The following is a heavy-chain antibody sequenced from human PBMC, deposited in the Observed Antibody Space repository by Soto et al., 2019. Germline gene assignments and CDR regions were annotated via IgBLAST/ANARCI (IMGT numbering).Heavy chain of an antibody. J-gene: IGHJ5*02. D-gene: IGHD5-18*01. V-gene: IGHV1-8*02. CDR3: ARMESFGSLNWFDP. CDR2: MNPGSGDT. Sequence: SVKVSWKASGYTFTNNDVSWVRQATGQGLEWMGWMNPGSGDTGYAQKFQGRVTMTRDISIATAYMELNSLTSEDTAIYYCARMESFGSLNWFDPWGQGTLVTVSS. CDR1: GYTFTNND.